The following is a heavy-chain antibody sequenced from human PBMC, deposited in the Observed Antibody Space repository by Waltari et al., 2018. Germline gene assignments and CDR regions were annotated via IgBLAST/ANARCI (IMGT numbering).Heavy chain of an antibody. CDR2: MNPNSGKT. CDR1: GYTFTSYD. CDR3: ARVDGGRRPVCDY. J-gene: IGHJ4*02. Sequence: QVQLVQSGAEVQKPGASVKVSCKASGYTFTSYDINWMPQATGQGLEWMGWMNPNSGKTGYAPKFQGRVTMTRNTSISTAYMERSSLRAEDTAVYYCARVDGGRRPVCDYWGQGTLVTVSS. V-gene: IGHV1-8*01. D-gene: IGHD4-17*01.